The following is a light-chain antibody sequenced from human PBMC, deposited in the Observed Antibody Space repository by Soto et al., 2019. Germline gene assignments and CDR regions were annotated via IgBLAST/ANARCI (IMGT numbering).Light chain of an antibody. Sequence: ELVLTQSPATLSLSPGESATLSCRASQSVTTFLAWHQQRPGQAPRLLIYGASSRATGIPDRFSGSGSGTDFTLTITRLEPEDFAVYYCQQHNNWPPITCGQGTRLEIK. J-gene: IGKJ5*01. CDR2: GAS. V-gene: IGKV3-11*01. CDR3: QQHNNWPPIT. CDR1: QSVTTF.